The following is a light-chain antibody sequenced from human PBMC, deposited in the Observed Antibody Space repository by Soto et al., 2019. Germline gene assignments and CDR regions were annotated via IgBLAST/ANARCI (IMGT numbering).Light chain of an antibody. V-gene: IGLV2-14*01. CDR1: SSDVGGYNY. CDR3: QSYDSSLSGYV. CDR2: DIS. Sequence: QSVLTQPASVSGSPGQSITISCTGTSSDVGGYNYVSWYQQHPGKAPKLMIYDISNRPSGVPDRFSGSKSGTSASLAITGLQAEDEADYYCQSYDSSLSGYVFGTGTKVTV. J-gene: IGLJ1*01.